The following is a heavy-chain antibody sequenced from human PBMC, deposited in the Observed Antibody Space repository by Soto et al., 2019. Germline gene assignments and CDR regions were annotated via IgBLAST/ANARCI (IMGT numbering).Heavy chain of an antibody. CDR2: ISYDGSNK. J-gene: IGHJ4*02. Sequence: QVQLVESGGGVVQPGRSLRLSCAASGFTFSSYAMHWVRQAPGKGLEWVAVISYDGSNKYYADSVKGRFTISRDNSKNTLYLQMNSLRAEDTAVYYCARDRSDYYEAPFDYRGQGTLVTVSS. V-gene: IGHV3-30-3*01. D-gene: IGHD3-22*01. CDR3: ARDRSDYYEAPFDY. CDR1: GFTFSSYA.